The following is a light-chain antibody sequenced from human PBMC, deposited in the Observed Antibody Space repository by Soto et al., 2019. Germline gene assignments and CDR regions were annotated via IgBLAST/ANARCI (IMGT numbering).Light chain of an antibody. V-gene: IGKV1-9*01. J-gene: IGKJ1*01. Sequence: DIQLTQSPSFLSAAGGDRGTLRCRASQGISSYLAWYQQKPGKAPKLLIYAASTLQSGVPSRFSGSGSGTEITLTISSLQPEDSPTYYSQEYDSLSVAFGQGTKVDIK. CDR3: QEYDSLSVA. CDR2: AAS. CDR1: QGISSY.